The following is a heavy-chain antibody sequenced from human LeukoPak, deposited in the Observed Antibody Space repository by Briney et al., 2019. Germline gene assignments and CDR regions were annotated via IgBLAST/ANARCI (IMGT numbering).Heavy chain of an antibody. CDR3: ARHLGTYSDH. CDR1: GFTFDDYV. J-gene: IGHJ4*02. CDR2: ISRDGGDT. D-gene: IGHD7-27*01. Sequence: GGSLRLSCAASGFTFDDYVMHWVRQTPGKGLEWVSLISRDGGDTYYADSVKGRFTISRDNAKNTLYLQVNSLRADDAAVYYCARHLGTYSDHWGQGTLVTVSS. V-gene: IGHV3-43*02.